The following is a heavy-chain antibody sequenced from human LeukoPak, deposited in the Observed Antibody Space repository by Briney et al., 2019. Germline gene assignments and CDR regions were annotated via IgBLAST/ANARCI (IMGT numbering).Heavy chain of an antibody. CDR3: ARGPGSGSYSGQDWFDP. CDR2: ISAYNGNT. V-gene: IGHV1-18*01. Sequence: ASVKVSCKASGYTFTSYGISWVRQAPGQGLEWMGWISAYNGNTNYAQKLQGRVTMTTDTSTSTAYMALRSLRSDDTAVYYCARGPGSGSYSGQDWFDPWGQGTLVTVSS. D-gene: IGHD3-10*01. J-gene: IGHJ5*02. CDR1: GYTFTSYG.